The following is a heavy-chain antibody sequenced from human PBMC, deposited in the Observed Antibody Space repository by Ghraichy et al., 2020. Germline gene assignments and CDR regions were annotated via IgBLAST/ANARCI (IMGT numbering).Heavy chain of an antibody. V-gene: IGHV3-23*01. D-gene: IGHD3-3*02. Sequence: GGSLRLSCAASGFTFRSYAMSWVRQAPGKGLEWVSLIATASDTYYADSVKGRFTISRDNSKNTLYLQMNSLRAEDTAVYYCTQVPHFGSGYYRFDYWGQGTVVTVSS. CDR3: TQVPHFGSGYYRFDY. CDR1: GFTFRSYA. J-gene: IGHJ4*02. CDR2: LIATASDT.